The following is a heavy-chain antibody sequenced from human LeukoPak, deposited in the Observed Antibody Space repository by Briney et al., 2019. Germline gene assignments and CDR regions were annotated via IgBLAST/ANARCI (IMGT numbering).Heavy chain of an antibody. CDR3: ARADRLHGGPYLIGP. Sequence: ASVKLSCKTPGYSFTDYYMHWVRQAPGQGLEWMGWINPNSGGTSSAQKFQGRVTMTRDTSITTVYMEMSWLTSDDTAIYYCARADRLHGGPYLIGPWGQGTLVTVSS. V-gene: IGHV1-2*02. J-gene: IGHJ5*02. CDR1: GYSFTDYY. D-gene: IGHD2-21*01. CDR2: INPNSGGT.